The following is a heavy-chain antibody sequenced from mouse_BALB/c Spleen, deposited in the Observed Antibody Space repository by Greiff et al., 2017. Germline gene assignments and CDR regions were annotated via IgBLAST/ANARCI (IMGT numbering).Heavy chain of an antibody. CDR1: GYTFTSYW. D-gene: IGHD3-1*01. CDR3: TTARATLAMDY. CDR2: IYPGNSDT. Sequence: VQLQQSGTVLARPGASVKMSCKASGYTFTSYWMHWVKQRPGQGLEWIGAIYPGNSDTSYNQKFKGKAKLTAVTSTSTAYMELSSLTNEDSAVYYCTTARATLAMDYWGQGTSVTVSS. J-gene: IGHJ4*01. V-gene: IGHV1-5*01.